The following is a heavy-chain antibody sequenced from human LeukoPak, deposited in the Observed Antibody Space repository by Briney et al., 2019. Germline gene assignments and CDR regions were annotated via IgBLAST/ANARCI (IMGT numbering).Heavy chain of an antibody. Sequence: ASVKVSCKASGYTFTSYAMHWVRQAPGQRLEWMGWINAGSGNTKYSQKFQGRVTITRDTSASTAYMELSSLRSEDTAVYYCARVDYDSSGTDAFDIWGQGTMVTVSS. CDR3: ARVDYDSSGTDAFDI. J-gene: IGHJ3*02. V-gene: IGHV1-3*01. CDR1: GYTFTSYA. CDR2: INAGSGNT. D-gene: IGHD3-22*01.